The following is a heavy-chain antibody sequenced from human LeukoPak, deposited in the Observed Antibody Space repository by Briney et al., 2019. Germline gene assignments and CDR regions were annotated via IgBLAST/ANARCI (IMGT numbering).Heavy chain of an antibody. CDR2: IYWNDDK. CDR3: AHSEFYYDSSGYPPFDY. J-gene: IGHJ4*02. V-gene: IGHV2-5*01. D-gene: IGHD3-22*01. Sequence: SGPTLVNPTQTLTLTCTFSGFSLSTSGVGVGWIRQPPGKALEWLALIYWNDDKRYSPSLKSRLTITKDTSKNQVVLTMTNMDPVDTATYYCAHSEFYYDSSGYPPFDYWGQGTLVTVSS. CDR1: GFSLSTSGVG.